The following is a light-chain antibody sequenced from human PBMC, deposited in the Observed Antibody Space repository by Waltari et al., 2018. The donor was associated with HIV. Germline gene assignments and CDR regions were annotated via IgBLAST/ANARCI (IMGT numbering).Light chain of an antibody. CDR1: SSNIGRNF. CDR3: AAWDDSLSGLWV. V-gene: IGLV1-47*01. CDR2: RNN. Sequence: QSVLTQPPSASETPGQTVTISCSGSSSNIGRNFVYWYQQLPGTAPKLLIYRNNRRPSGVPDRFSGSKSGTSASLAISGLLSEDEADYYCAAWDDSLSGLWVFGGGTKVTVL. J-gene: IGLJ3*02.